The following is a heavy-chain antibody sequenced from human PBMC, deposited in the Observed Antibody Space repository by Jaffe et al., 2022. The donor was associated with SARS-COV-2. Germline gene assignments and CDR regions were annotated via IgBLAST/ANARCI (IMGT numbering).Heavy chain of an antibody. CDR3: ASQGSSSSWYSSPDWYYYYGMDV. Sequence: EVQLVESGGGLVKPGGSLRLSCAASGFTFSSYSMNWVRQAPGKGLEWVSSISSSSSYIYYADSVKGRFTISRDNAKNSLYLQMNSLRAEDTAVYYCASQGSSSSWYSSPDWYYYYGMDVWGQGTTVTVSS. V-gene: IGHV3-21*01. CDR2: ISSSSSYI. CDR1: GFTFSSYS. D-gene: IGHD6-13*01. J-gene: IGHJ6*02.